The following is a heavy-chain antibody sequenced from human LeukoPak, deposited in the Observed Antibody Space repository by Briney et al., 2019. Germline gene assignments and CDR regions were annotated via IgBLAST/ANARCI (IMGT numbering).Heavy chain of an antibody. V-gene: IGHV4-34*01. CDR2: INHSGST. J-gene: IGHJ4*02. CDR1: GGSFSGYY. Sequence: SETLSLTCAVYGGSFSGYYWSWIRQPPGKGLEWIGEINHSGSTNYNPSLKSRVAISVDTSKNQFSLKLSSVTAADTAVYYCARGPRGYVFYWGQGTLVTVSS. D-gene: IGHD5-12*01. CDR3: ARGPRGYVFY.